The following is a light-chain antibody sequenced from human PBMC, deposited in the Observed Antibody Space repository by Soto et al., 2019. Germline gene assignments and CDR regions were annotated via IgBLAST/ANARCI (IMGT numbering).Light chain of an antibody. CDR2: GNS. CDR1: SSNIGAGYD. CDR3: QSYDSSLSAL. Sequence: QSVLTQPPSVSVAPGQSVTISCTGSSSNIGAGYDVHWYQQLPGKAPKLFIYGNSNRPSGVPDRFSGSKSGTSASLAITGLQAEDEADYYCQSYDSSLSALFGGGTKLTVL. J-gene: IGLJ3*02. V-gene: IGLV1-40*01.